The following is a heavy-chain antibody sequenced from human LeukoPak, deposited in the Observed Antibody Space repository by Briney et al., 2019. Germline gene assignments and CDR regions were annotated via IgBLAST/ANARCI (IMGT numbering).Heavy chain of an antibody. V-gene: IGHV1-69*13. CDR1: GGTFSSYA. J-gene: IGHJ6*03. CDR2: IMPIFGTA. Sequence: GASVKVSCKASGGTFSSYAISWVRQAPGQGLEWMGGIMPIFGTANYAQKFQGRVTITADESTSTAYMELSGLRSEDTAVYYCARADSSHYHSYYYMDVWGRGTTVTVSS. CDR3: ARADSSHYHSYYYMDV. D-gene: IGHD3/OR15-3a*01.